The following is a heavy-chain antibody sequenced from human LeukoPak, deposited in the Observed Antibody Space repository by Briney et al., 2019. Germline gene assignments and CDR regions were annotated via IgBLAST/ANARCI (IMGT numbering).Heavy chain of an antibody. CDR3: ASHKSDYGGNFYEGTFDP. Sequence: SETLSLTCTVSGGSISSYYWSWIRQPPGKGLEWDGYIYYSGSTNYNPSLKSRVTISVDTSKNQFSLKLSSVTAADTAVYYCASHKSDYGGNFYEGTFDPWGQGTLVTVSS. CDR1: GGSISSYY. CDR2: IYYSGST. V-gene: IGHV4-59*08. J-gene: IGHJ5*02. D-gene: IGHD4-23*01.